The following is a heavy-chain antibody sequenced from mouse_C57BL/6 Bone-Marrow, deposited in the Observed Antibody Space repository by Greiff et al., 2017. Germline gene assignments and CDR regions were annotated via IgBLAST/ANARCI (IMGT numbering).Heavy chain of an antibody. J-gene: IGHJ3*01. CDR1: GYTFTSYW. V-gene: IGHV1-59*01. CDR2: IDPSDSYT. Sequence: VQLQQPGAELVRPGTSVKLSCKASGYTFTSYWMHWVKQRPGQGLEWIGVIDPSDSYTNYNQKFKGKATLTVDTSSSTAYMQLSSLTSEDSAVYYCARGGYYGGRIAYWGQGTLVTVSA. CDR3: ARGGYYGGRIAY. D-gene: IGHD1-1*01.